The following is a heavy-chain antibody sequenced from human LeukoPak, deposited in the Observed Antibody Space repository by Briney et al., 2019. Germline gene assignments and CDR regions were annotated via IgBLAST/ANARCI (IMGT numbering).Heavy chain of an antibody. CDR2: ISGSGGST. J-gene: IGHJ1*01. Sequence: PGRSLRLSCAASGFSFSTYGMHWVRQAPGKGLEWVSAISGSGGSTYYADSVKGRFTISRDNSKNTLYLQMNSLRAEDTAVYYCAKDLYDSSGYYSFQHWGQGTLVTVSS. CDR1: GFSFSTYG. CDR3: AKDLYDSSGYYSFQH. V-gene: IGHV3-23*01. D-gene: IGHD3-22*01.